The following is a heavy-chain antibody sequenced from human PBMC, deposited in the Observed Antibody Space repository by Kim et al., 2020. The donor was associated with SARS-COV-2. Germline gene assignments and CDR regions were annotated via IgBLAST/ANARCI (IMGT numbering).Heavy chain of an antibody. Sequence: GGSLRLSCAASGFTFSSYAMSWVRQAPGKGLEWVSVIYSGGSSTYYADSVKGRFTISRDNSKNTLYLQMNSLRAEDTAVYYCAKEAAGTLVYWGQGTLVTVSS. D-gene: IGHD6-13*01. CDR2: IYSGGSST. CDR1: GFTFSSYA. V-gene: IGHV3-23*03. CDR3: AKEAAGTLVY. J-gene: IGHJ4*02.